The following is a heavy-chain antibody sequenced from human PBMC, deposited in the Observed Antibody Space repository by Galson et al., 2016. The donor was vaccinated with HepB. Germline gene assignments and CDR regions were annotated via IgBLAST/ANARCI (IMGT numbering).Heavy chain of an antibody. Sequence: ETLSLTCTVSGGSTSNYNLYWGWVRQSPGKGLEWIGSILHSGTTYHNPSLERRVTLSVDTSTDQFSLRMRSVTAADTAVYTCARDPRIYQFGLGSHVGMDVWGQGTTVTVS. D-gene: IGHD3-10*01. CDR3: ARDPRIYQFGLGSHVGMDV. CDR1: GGSTSNYNLY. CDR2: ILHSGTT. V-gene: IGHV4-39*02. J-gene: IGHJ6*02.